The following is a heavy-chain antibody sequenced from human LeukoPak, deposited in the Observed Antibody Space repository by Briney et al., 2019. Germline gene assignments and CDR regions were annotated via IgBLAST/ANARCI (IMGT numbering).Heavy chain of an antibody. CDR3: ARETWAAARYFDY. CDR2: IWYDGSNK. V-gene: IGHV3-33*01. D-gene: IGHD6-13*01. CDR1: GFTFSSYG. J-gene: IGHJ4*02. Sequence: PGGSLRLSCAASGFTFSSYGMHWVRQAPGKGLEWVAVIWYDGSNKYYADSVKGRFTISRDNSKNTLYLQMNSLRAEDTAVYYCARETWAAARYFDYWGQGTLVTVSP.